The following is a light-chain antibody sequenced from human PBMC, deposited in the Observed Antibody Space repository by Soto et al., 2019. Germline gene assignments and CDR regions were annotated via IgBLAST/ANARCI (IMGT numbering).Light chain of an antibody. CDR3: QQYGRPPRAT. V-gene: IGKV3-15*01. CDR2: GAS. CDR1: QSVSYN. J-gene: IGKJ5*01. Sequence: EIVMTQSPATLSVSPGERATLSCRASQSVSYNLAWYQQKPGQAPRLLIYGASTRATGVPARFSGSGSGTEFTLSISKVEPEDCAVYYCQQYGRPPRATFGQGTRLEIK.